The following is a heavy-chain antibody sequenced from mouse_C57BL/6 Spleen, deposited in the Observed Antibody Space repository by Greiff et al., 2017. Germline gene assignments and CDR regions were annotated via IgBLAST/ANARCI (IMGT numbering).Heavy chain of an antibody. CDR2: IRNKANGYTT. Sequence: EVMLVESGGGLVQPGGSLSLSCAASGFTFTDYYMSWVRQPPGKALEWLGFIRNKANGYTTEYSASVKGRFTISRDNSQSSLYLQMNALRAEDSATYYCARWLPNAMDYWGQGTSVTVSS. V-gene: IGHV7-3*01. CDR1: GFTFTDYY. D-gene: IGHD2-2*01. CDR3: ARWLPNAMDY. J-gene: IGHJ4*01.